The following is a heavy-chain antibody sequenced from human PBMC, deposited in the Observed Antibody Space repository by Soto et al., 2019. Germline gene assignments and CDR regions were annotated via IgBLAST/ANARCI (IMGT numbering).Heavy chain of an antibody. V-gene: IGHV3-33*05. D-gene: IGHD3-16*01. CDR3: ARGGTTGGLDV. J-gene: IGHJ4*02. CDR2: TSYDGSNN. CDR1: GFTFRSYV. Sequence: QVQLVESGGGVVQPGTSLRLSCVGSGFTFRSYVIHWVRQAPGKGLEWVALTSYDGSNNFYGDSVKGRFTISRDNSRKTVELQMDSLRLETTALYYCARGGTTGGLDVWGQGPLVSVSS.